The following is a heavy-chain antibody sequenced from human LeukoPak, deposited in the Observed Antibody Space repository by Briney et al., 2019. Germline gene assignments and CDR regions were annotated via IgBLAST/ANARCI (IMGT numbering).Heavy chain of an antibody. V-gene: IGHV3-23*01. CDR1: GFTFSSYA. D-gene: IGHD6-19*01. CDR3: AKDRTRGSSGWYLSYYFDY. J-gene: IGHJ4*01. Sequence: GGSLRLSCAASGFTFSSYAMSWVRQAPGKGLEWVSAISGSGGSTYYADSVKGRFTISRDDSKNTLYLQMNSLRAEDTAVYYCAKDRTRGSSGWYLSYYFDYWGQEPWSPSPQ. CDR2: ISGSGGST.